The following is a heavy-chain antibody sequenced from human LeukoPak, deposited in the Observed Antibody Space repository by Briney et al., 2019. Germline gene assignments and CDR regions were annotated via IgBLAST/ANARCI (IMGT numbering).Heavy chain of an antibody. D-gene: IGHD3-10*01. J-gene: IGHJ4*02. CDR1: GFTFDDYA. Sequence: GGSLRLSCAASGFTFDDYAMHWVRQAPGKGLEWVSGISWNSGSIGYADSVKGRLTISRDNAKNSLYLQMNSLRAEDTALYYCAKASPTASGFDYWGQGTLVTVSS. V-gene: IGHV3-9*01. CDR3: AKASPTASGFDY. CDR2: ISWNSGSI.